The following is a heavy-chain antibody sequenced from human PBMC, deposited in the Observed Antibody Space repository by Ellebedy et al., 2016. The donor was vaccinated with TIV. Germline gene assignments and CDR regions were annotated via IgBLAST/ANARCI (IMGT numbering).Heavy chain of an antibody. J-gene: IGHJ4*02. Sequence: GESLKISCAASGFAFSSYAMSWVRQAPGKGLEWLSSIRGSGGSTYYADSVKGRFTIPRDNAKNSLYLQMNSLRAEDTAVYYCARDTGVQLWTIDYWGQGTLVTVSS. CDR3: ARDTGVQLWTIDY. CDR1: GFAFSSYA. V-gene: IGHV3-23*01. CDR2: IRGSGGST. D-gene: IGHD5-18*01.